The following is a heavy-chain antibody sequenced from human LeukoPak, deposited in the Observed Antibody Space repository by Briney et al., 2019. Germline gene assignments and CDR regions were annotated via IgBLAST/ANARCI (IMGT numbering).Heavy chain of an antibody. J-gene: IGHJ3*02. CDR1: GYPFTSYG. CDR2: INTNTGNP. Sequence: GASVKVSCKASGYPFTSYGISWVRQAPGQGLEWMGWINTNTGNPTYAQGFTGRFVFSLDTSVSTAYLQIGSLKAEDTAVYYCASGIAAALDAFDIWGQGTMVTVSS. V-gene: IGHV7-4-1*01. D-gene: IGHD6-13*01. CDR3: ASGIAAALDAFDI.